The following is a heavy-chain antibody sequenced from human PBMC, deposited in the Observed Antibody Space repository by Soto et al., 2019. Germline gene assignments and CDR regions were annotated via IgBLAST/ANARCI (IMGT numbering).Heavy chain of an antibody. Sequence: SQTLSLTCAISGDSVSSNSAAWNWIRQSPSRGLEWLGRTYYRSKWYNDYAVSVKSRITIKPDTSKNQFTLQLNSVTPEDTAVYYCARIWKLELGYSYGMDFWGQGTTVTVS. D-gene: IGHD1-7*01. CDR3: ARIWKLELGYSYGMDF. V-gene: IGHV6-1*01. J-gene: IGHJ6*02. CDR2: TYYRSKWYN. CDR1: GDSVSSNSAA.